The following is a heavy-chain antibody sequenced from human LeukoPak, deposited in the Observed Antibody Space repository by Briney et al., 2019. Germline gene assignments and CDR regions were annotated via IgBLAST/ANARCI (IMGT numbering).Heavy chain of an antibody. CDR3: ASSRFRFGEYYSDY. CDR1: GYTLTGYY. V-gene: IGHV1-2*02. J-gene: IGHJ4*02. CDR2: INPNSGGT. Sequence: GASVTVSCKASGYTLTGYYMLWVRQAPGHGLEWMGWINPNSGGTNYAQKFQGRVTMTRATSISTAYMELSRLRTDDTAVSYCASSRFRFGEYYSDYWGQETLVSVSS. D-gene: IGHD3-10*01.